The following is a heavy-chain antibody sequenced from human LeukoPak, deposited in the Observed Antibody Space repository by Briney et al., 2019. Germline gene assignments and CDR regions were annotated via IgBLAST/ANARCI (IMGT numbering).Heavy chain of an antibody. V-gene: IGHV4-59*01. D-gene: IGHD1-26*01. CDR2: IYYSGTT. CDR1: SGSISSYY. CDR3: ASLELIGEKRGAFHT. Sequence: SETLSLTCTVSSGSISSYYWSWMRQPPGQELEWFGYIYYSGTTNYNPSLNSRVTISLDASKKQLSLTLNSVAAADTAVYYCASLELIGEKRGAFHTWGQGTMVTVSS. J-gene: IGHJ3*02.